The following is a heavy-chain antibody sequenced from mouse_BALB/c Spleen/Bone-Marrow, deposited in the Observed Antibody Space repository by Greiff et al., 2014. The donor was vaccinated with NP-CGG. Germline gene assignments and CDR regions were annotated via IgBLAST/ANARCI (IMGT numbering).Heavy chain of an antibody. V-gene: IGHV1S81*02. J-gene: IGHJ4*01. CDR2: IYPTNGRT. D-gene: IGHD1-1*01. Sequence: VQLQQSGAELVKPGASVKLSCKASGYTFTSYWMHWVKQRPGQGLEWIGEIYPTNGRTSLNEKFKSKATLTVDKSSSTAYMQLSRPTSEDSAVYYCAGGKNYYGSSADYWGQGTSVTVSS. CDR3: AGGKNYYGSSADY. CDR1: GYTFTSYW.